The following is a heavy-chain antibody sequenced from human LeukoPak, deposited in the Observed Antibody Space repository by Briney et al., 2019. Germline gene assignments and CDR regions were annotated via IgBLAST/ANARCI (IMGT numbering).Heavy chain of an antibody. CDR3: ASSRQLGRGDY. CDR1: GGTFSSYA. Sequence: ASVKVSCKASGGTFSSYAISWVRQAPGQGLEWMGGIIPIFGTANYAQKFQGRVTITADKSTSTAYMELSSLRSEDTAVYYCASSRQLGRGDYWGQGTLVTVSS. CDR2: IIPIFGTA. J-gene: IGHJ4*02. V-gene: IGHV1-69*06. D-gene: IGHD6-6*01.